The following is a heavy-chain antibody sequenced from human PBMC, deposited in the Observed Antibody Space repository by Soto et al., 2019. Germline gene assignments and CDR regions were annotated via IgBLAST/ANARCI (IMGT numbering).Heavy chain of an antibody. CDR1: GFTFSSYG. CDR2: ISYDGSNK. J-gene: IGHJ4*02. D-gene: IGHD2-2*01. CDR3: ASRASCYLSSVCRLD. V-gene: IGHV3-30*03. Sequence: QVQLVESGGGVVQPGRSLRLSCAASGFTFSSYGMHWVRQAPGKGLEWVAVISYDGSNKYYADSVKGRFTISRDNSKNTLYLQMNSLRAEDTAVYYCASRASCYLSSVCRLDWGQGTLVTVSS.